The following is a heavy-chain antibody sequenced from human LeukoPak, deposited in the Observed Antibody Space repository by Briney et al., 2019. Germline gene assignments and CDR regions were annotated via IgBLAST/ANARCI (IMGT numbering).Heavy chain of an antibody. CDR3: VVVVAATHFDY. CDR2: IRSKAYGGTT. J-gene: IGHJ4*02. D-gene: IGHD2-15*01. V-gene: IGHV3-49*04. Sequence: GGSLRLSCTASGFTFGDYAMSWVRQAPGKGLEWVGFIRSKAYGGTTEYTASVKGRLTISRDDSKSIAYLQMNSLKTEDTAVYYCVVVVAATHFDYWGQGTLVTVSS. CDR1: GFTFGDYA.